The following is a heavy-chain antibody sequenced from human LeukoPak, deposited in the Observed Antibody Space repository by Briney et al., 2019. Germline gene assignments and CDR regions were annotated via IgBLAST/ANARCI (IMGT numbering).Heavy chain of an antibody. D-gene: IGHD3-22*01. J-gene: IGHJ4*02. V-gene: IGHV1-69*05. CDR2: IILIFGTA. Sequence: GAPVTVSCKASGGTFSSYAISWVRQAPGQGLEWMGRIILIFGTANYAQKFQGRVTIPTDESTSTAYMELSSLRSEDTAVYYCARLDYDSSGYSRWPVEDYWGQGTLVTVSS. CDR1: GGTFSSYA. CDR3: ARLDYDSSGYSRWPVEDY.